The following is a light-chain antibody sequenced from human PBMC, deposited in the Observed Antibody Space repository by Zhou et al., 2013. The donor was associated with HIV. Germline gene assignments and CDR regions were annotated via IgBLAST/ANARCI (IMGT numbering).Light chain of an antibody. CDR3: QQYYSSPS. J-gene: IGKJ2*01. Sequence: RITQSPSSLSASPGDRVAITCRASQDIGGYLAWYQQKSGEAPKLLIYAASTLQSGVPSRFSGGGSGTDFTLTINCLQSEDFATYYCQQYYSSPSFGQGTRLEIK. V-gene: IGKV1-8*01. CDR2: AAS. CDR1: QDIGGY.